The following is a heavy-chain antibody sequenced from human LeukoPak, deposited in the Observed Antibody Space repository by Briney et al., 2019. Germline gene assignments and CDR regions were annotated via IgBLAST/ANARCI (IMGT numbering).Heavy chain of an antibody. D-gene: IGHD2-2*01. Sequence: ASVRVSCKASGYTFTSHHINWVRQAAGQGLEWMGWMNPNSGNTGYAQKFQGRVTITRNTSISTAYMELSSLRSEDTAVYYCARGGRGCSSTSCSPRNPLYYYYYMDVWGKGTTVTVSS. CDR2: MNPNSGNT. V-gene: IGHV1-8*03. J-gene: IGHJ6*03. CDR3: ARGGRGCSSTSCSPRNPLYYYYYMDV. CDR1: GYTFTSHH.